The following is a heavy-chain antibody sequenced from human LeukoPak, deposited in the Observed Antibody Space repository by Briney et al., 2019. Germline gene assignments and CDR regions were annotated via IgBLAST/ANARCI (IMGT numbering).Heavy chain of an antibody. CDR2: IYYSGST. J-gene: IGHJ4*02. V-gene: IGHV4-39*07. D-gene: IGHD5-18*01. CDR1: GGSISSSSYY. Sequence: SETLSHTCTVSGGSISSSSYYWGWIRQPPGKGLEWIGSIYYSGSTYYNPSLKSRVTISVDTSKNQFSLKLSSVTAADTAVYYCARHIGYSYGPTLDYWGQGTLVTVSS. CDR3: ARHIGYSYGPTLDY.